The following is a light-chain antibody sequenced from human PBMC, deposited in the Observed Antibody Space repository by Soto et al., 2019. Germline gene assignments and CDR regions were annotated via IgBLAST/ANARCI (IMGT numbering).Light chain of an antibody. CDR3: SSYTTSNTLL. CDR2: EVS. Sequence: QSALTQPASVSGSPGQSITISCTGTSTDIGRYNYVSWYQHYPGKAPKVLIYEVSNRPSGVSSRFSGSKSGKTASLTISGLRAYDEADYYCSSYTTSNTLLFGGGTKLPVL. CDR1: STDIGRYNY. J-gene: IGLJ2*01. V-gene: IGLV2-14*01.